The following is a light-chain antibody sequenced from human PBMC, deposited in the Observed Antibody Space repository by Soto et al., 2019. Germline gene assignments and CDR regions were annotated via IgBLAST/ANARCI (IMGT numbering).Light chain of an antibody. J-gene: IGKJ4*01. CDR3: QQANSFPLT. Sequence: DIQMTQSPPSVSASVGDRVTITCRASQAINNWLAWYQQKPGHAPKLLIYATSTLQTGVPSRFSGSGSGTDFTLTISSLQREDFATYYCQQANSFPLTFGGGTKVEFK. V-gene: IGKV1-12*01. CDR2: ATS. CDR1: QAINNW.